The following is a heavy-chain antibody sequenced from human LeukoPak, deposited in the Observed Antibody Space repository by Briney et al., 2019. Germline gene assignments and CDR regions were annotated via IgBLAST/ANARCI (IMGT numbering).Heavy chain of an antibody. CDR1: GFTFSSYW. CDR2: IKQDGSEK. D-gene: IGHD6-19*01. V-gene: IGHV3-7*01. J-gene: IGHJ6*02. Sequence: GGSLRLSCAASGFTFSSYWMSWVRQAPGRGLEWVANIKQDGSEKYYVDSVKGRFTISRDNAKNSLYLQMNSLRAEDTAVYYCASLAVAGISAYYYYGMDVWGQGTTVTVSS. CDR3: ASLAVAGISAYYYYGMDV.